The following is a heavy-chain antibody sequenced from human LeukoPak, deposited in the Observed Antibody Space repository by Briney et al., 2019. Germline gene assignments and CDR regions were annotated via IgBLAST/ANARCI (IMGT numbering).Heavy chain of an antibody. Sequence: GSLRLSCAASGFTFSSYAMSWVRQAPGKGLEWGSAISGSGGSTYYADSVKGRFTITRDTPKNTLYLQMNSLRAEDTAVYYCAKGRPAAGGYFDYWGQGTLVTVSS. CDR2: ISGSGGST. V-gene: IGHV3-23*01. D-gene: IGHD6-13*01. CDR3: AKGRPAAGGYFDY. J-gene: IGHJ4*02. CDR1: GFTFSSYA.